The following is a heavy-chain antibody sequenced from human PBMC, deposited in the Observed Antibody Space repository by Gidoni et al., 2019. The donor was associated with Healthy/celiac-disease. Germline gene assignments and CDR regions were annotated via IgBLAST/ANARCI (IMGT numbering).Heavy chain of an antibody. CDR2: INPTSGGT. V-gene: IGHV1-2*02. J-gene: IGHJ5*02. Sequence: QVQLVQSGAEVEKPGASVKVSYKASGCTFTGYYMHWVRQAPGQWLEWLGWINPTSGGTNYAQKFQGRVTMTRDPSISTAYLELRRLRSDDPAVYYCARGRYGWYVVNWFDPWVQGPLVTVSS. CDR3: ARGRYGWYVVNWFDP. D-gene: IGHD6-19*01. CDR1: GCTFTGYY.